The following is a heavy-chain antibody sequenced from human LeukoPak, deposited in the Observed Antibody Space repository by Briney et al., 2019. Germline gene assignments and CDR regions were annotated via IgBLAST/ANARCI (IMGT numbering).Heavy chain of an antibody. J-gene: IGHJ4*02. CDR1: GFTFSRSW. CDR2: IKEDGSET. V-gene: IGHV3-7*01. CDR3: SRSLNF. Sequence: PGGSLRLSCATSGFTFSRSWMDWVRQAPGKGLEWVANIKEDGSETHYVDFAKGRFTISRDNAKNSLFLQVDNLRVEDTAIYYCSRSLNFWGQGTRVTVSP.